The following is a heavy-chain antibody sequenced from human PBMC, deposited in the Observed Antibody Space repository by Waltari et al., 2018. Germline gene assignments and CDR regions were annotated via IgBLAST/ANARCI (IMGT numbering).Heavy chain of an antibody. CDR2: ISSSSSYI. CDR1: GFTVSSYS. Sequence: EVQLVESGGGLVKPGGSLRLSCAASGFTVSSYSMNWVRQAPGKGLEWVSSISSSSSYIYYADSVKGRFTITRDNAKNSLYLQMTSLRAEDTAVYYCARDRGWYFDYWGQGTLVTVSS. CDR3: ARDRGWYFDY. J-gene: IGHJ4*02. V-gene: IGHV3-21*01. D-gene: IGHD6-19*01.